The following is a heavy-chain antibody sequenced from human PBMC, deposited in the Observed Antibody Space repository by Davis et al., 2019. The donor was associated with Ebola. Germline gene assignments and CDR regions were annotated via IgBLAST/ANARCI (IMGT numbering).Heavy chain of an antibody. J-gene: IGHJ4*02. D-gene: IGHD5-12*01. Sequence: MPSETLSLTCAVYGGSFSGYYWTWIRQPPGKGLEWIGEINHSGSTNYKSSLKSRVTISVDTSKNQFSLKLSSVTAADTAVYYCARGRGGYGYPDYWGQGTLVTVSS. CDR2: INHSGST. CDR1: GGSFSGYY. CDR3: ARGRGGYGYPDY. V-gene: IGHV4-34*01.